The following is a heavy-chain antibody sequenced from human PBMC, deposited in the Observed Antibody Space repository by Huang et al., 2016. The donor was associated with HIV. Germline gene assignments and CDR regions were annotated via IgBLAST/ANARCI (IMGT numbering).Heavy chain of an antibody. CDR3: ARVRCSGGYCYGWFDT. J-gene: IGHJ5*02. D-gene: IGHD2-15*01. Sequence: QVQLQQSGPGLVRPSQTLSLTCAISGDSVSSSSSAWNWIRQSPSSGLEVRARRYDRAKWNNDFAQAVRTRMTINPDTSKNQFSLRLNSVTPDDTAVYYCARVRCSGGYCYGWFDTWGQGILVTVSS. CDR1: GDSVSSSSSA. V-gene: IGHV6-1*01. CDR2: RYDRAKWNN.